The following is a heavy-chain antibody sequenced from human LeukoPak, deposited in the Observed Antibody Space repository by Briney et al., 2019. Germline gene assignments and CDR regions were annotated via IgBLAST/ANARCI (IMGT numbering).Heavy chain of an antibody. CDR1: GFTFSSYD. CDR3: AKDGSSGYYYFDY. V-gene: IGHV3-23*01. D-gene: IGHD3-22*01. CDR2: ISVSGGST. J-gene: IGHJ4*02. Sequence: PGGSLRLSCAASGFTFSSYDMSWVRQAPGKGLGWVSVISVSGGSTTYADSVKGRFTISRDISKNTLYLQMNSLRAEDTAVYYCAKDGSSGYYYFDYWGQGTLVTVSS.